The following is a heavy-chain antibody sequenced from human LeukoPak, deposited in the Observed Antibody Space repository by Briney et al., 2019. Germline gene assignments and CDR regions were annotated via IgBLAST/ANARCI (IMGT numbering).Heavy chain of an antibody. CDR3: ARYYDFWSGPPDWFDP. V-gene: IGHV4-4*02. CDR1: GGSISSSTW. Sequence: SETLSLTCAVSGGSISSSTWWSWVRQPPGKGLEWIGQVYHSGTTNYNPSLKSRVTISVDRSKNQSSLKLSSVTAADTAVYYCARYYDFWSGPPDWFDPWGQGTLVTVSS. J-gene: IGHJ5*02. CDR2: VYHSGTT. D-gene: IGHD3-3*01.